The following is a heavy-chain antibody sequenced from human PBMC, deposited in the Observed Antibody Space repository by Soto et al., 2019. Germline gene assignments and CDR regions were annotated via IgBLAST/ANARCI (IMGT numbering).Heavy chain of an antibody. CDR3: AGRPYYDILTGYSSPYYYYGMDV. CDR2: ISSSSSYI. Sequence: GGSLRLSCAASGFTFSSYSMNWVRQAPGKGLEWVSSISSSSSYIYYADSVKGRFTISRDNAKNSLYLQMNSLRAEDTAVYYCAGRPYYDILTGYSSPYYYYGMDVWGQGTTVTVSS. V-gene: IGHV3-21*01. D-gene: IGHD3-9*01. J-gene: IGHJ6*02. CDR1: GFTFSSYS.